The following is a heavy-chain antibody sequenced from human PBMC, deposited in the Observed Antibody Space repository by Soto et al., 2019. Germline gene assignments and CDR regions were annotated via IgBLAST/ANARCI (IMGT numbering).Heavy chain of an antibody. J-gene: IGHJ4*02. D-gene: IGHD3-3*01. CDR3: AKGKRSYYDFWSGYFDPNFDY. CDR2: ISGSGGST. Sequence: GGSLRLSCAASGFTFSSYAMSWVRQAPGKGLEWVSAISGSGGSTYYADSVKGRFTISRDNSKNTLYLQMNSLRAEDTAVYYCAKGKRSYYDFWSGYFDPNFDYWGQGTLVTVSS. V-gene: IGHV3-23*01. CDR1: GFTFSSYA.